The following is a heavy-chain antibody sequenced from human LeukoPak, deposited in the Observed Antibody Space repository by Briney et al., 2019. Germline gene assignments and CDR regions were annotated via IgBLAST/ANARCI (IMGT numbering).Heavy chain of an antibody. D-gene: IGHD3-10*01. CDR2: ISSSGSTK. J-gene: IGHJ3*02. CDR3: ARWGGSGTFWDGFDI. CDR1: GFTFSSYE. V-gene: IGHV3-48*03. Sequence: PGGSLRLSCAASGFTFSSYEMNWVRQAPGKGREWVSYISSSGSTKYYADSVKGRFTISRDNAKNSLYLQMNSLRVEDTAVYYCARWGGSGTFWDGFDIWGQGTMVTVSS.